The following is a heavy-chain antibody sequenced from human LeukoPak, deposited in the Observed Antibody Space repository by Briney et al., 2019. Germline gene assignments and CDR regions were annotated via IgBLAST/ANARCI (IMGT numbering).Heavy chain of an antibody. CDR2: IYSGGTT. Sequence: GGSLTLSCVASGFTVSSSYMTWVRQAPGKGLEWVSFIYSGGTTYYADSVKGRFTISRDNSKNTLYLQMNSLRAEDTAVYYCAKASASYYYYYYMDVWGKGTTVTISS. CDR3: AKASASYYYYYYMDV. CDR1: GFTVSSSY. J-gene: IGHJ6*03. V-gene: IGHV3-53*01.